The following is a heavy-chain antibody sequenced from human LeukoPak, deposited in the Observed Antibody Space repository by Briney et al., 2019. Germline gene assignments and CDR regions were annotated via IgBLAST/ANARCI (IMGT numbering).Heavy chain of an antibody. Sequence: ASVKVSCKASGYTFTSYGMSWVRQAPGQGLEWMGWISAYNGNTNYAQKLQGRVTMTTDTSTSTAYMELRSLRSDDTAVYYCARKYSSGWYDAFDIWGQGTMVTVSS. CDR1: GYTFTSYG. J-gene: IGHJ3*02. CDR2: ISAYNGNT. CDR3: ARKYSSGWYDAFDI. D-gene: IGHD6-19*01. V-gene: IGHV1-18*01.